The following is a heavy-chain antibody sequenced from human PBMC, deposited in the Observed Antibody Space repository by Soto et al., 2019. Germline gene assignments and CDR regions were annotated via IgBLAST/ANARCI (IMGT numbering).Heavy chain of an antibody. CDR2: MNPNSGNT. CDR1: GYTFTSYD. CDR3: ARDYRWLQNHYYYGMDV. Sequence: ASVKVSCKASGYTFTSYDINWVRQATGQGLEWMGWMNPNSGNTGYAQKFQGRVTMTRNTSISTAYMELSSLRSEDTAVYYCARDYRWLQNHYYYGMDVWGQGTTVTVSS. V-gene: IGHV1-8*01. D-gene: IGHD5-12*01. J-gene: IGHJ6*02.